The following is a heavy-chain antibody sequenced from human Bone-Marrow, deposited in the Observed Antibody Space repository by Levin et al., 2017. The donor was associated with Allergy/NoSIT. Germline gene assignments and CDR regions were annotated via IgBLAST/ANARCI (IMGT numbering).Heavy chain of an antibody. D-gene: IGHD6-6*01. CDR1: GFTFDDYG. Sequence: GESLKISCAASGFTFDDYGMSWVRQAPGKGLEWVSGINWNGGSTGYADSVKGRFTISRDNAKNSLYLQMNSLRAEDTALYHCARVGEGIDSSSGYFDYWGQGTLVTVSS. V-gene: IGHV3-20*01. CDR3: ARVGEGIDSSSGYFDY. CDR2: INWNGGST. J-gene: IGHJ4*02.